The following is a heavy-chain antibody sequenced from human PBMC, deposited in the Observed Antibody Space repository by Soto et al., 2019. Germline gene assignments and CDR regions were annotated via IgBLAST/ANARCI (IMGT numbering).Heavy chain of an antibody. CDR2: IGTAGDT. CDR1: GFTFSSYD. V-gene: IGHV3-13*01. Sequence: GSLRLSCAASGFTFSSYDMHWVRQATGKGLEWVSAIGTAGDTYYPGSVKGRFTISRENAKNSLYLQMNSPRAEDTAVYYCARDRYSSSDKEVYGMDVWGQGTTVTVSS. J-gene: IGHJ6*02. CDR3: ARDRYSSSDKEVYGMDV. D-gene: IGHD6-13*01.